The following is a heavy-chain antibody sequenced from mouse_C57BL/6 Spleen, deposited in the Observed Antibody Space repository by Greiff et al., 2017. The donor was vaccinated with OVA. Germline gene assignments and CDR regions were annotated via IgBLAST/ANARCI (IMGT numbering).Heavy chain of an antibody. CDR1: GYTFTSYW. CDR3: ARGGGGSYGWYLDV. D-gene: IGHD1-1*02. V-gene: IGHV1-50*01. J-gene: IGHJ1*03. CDR2: IDPSDSYT. Sequence: VQLQQSGAELVKPGASVKLSCKASGYTFTSYWMQWVKQRPGQGLEWIGEIDPSDSYTNSNQKFTGKATLTVDTSSSTAYMQLSRLASEDAAVYYGARGGGGSYGWYLDVWGTGTTVTVSS.